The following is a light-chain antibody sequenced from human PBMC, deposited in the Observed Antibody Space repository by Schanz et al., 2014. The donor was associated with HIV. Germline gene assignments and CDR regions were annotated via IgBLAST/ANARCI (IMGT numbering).Light chain of an antibody. CDR2: GAF. CDR1: QSVKSN. CDR3: QQYSDWPPST. Sequence: EIMMTQSPATLSVSPGERGTLSCRASQSVKSNFIGWYQQKPGQAPRLLIFGAFTRATGIPVRFSGRGSGTEFTLTISGLQSEDFALYYCQQYSDWPPSTFGQGTKVEIK. J-gene: IGKJ2*01. V-gene: IGKV3-15*01.